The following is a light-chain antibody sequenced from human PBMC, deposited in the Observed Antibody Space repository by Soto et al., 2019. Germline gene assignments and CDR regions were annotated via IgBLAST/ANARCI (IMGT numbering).Light chain of an antibody. V-gene: IGKV1-5*03. Sequence: DIQMTQSPSTLSASVGDRVTITCRASQTVSDSLAWYQQRPGKAPNLLIYKPSTLEIGVPSRFSASGSGTEFTLTISSLQPDDFATYYCQQYYTYSWTFGQGTKVEIK. CDR3: QQYYTYSWT. CDR2: KPS. J-gene: IGKJ1*01. CDR1: QTVSDS.